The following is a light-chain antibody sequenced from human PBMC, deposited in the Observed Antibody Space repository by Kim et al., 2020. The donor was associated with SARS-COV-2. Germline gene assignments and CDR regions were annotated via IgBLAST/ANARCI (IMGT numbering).Light chain of an antibody. Sequence: SPGETATLSRRASQSVSDNLAWYQQKPGQAPRLLIYRTSTRATGIPARFSGSGSGTEFTLTISSLQSEDFAVYYCQQSNHWPPWTFGQGTKVDIK. J-gene: IGKJ1*01. V-gene: IGKV3-15*01. CDR2: RTS. CDR1: QSVSDN. CDR3: QQSNHWPPWT.